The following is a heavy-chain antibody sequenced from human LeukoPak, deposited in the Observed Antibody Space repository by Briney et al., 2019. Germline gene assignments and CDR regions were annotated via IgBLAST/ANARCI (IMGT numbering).Heavy chain of an antibody. J-gene: IGHJ4*02. CDR1: GGSISSYY. CDR3: ARHESIAAAPDY. D-gene: IGHD6-13*01. V-gene: IGHV4-4*09. Sequence: PSETLSPTCTVSGGSISSYYWSWIRQPPGKGLEWIGYIYTSGSTNYNPSLKSRVTISVDTSKNQFSLKLSSVTAADTAVYYCARHESIAAAPDYWGQGTLVTVSS. CDR2: IYTSGST.